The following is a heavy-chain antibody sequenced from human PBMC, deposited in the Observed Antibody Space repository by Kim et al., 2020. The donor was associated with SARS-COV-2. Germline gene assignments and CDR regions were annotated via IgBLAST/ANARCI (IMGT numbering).Heavy chain of an antibody. D-gene: IGHD3-10*01. CDR2: IKSKTDGGTT. CDR1: GFTFSNAW. V-gene: IGHV3-15*01. CDR3: TSTYYYGSGRFNWFDP. J-gene: IGHJ5*02. Sequence: GGSLRLSCAASGFTFSNAWMSWVRQAPGKGLEWVGRIKSKTDGGTTDYAAPVKGRFTISRDDSKNTLYLQMNSLKTEDTAVYYCTSTYYYGSGRFNWFDPWGQGTLVTVSS.